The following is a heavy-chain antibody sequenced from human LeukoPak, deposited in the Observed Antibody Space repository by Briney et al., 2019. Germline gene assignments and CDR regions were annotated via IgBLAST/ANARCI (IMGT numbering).Heavy chain of an antibody. CDR2: IYYSGST. CDR1: GGSISSGGYY. Sequence: SETLSLTCTVSGGSISSGGYYWSWIRQHPGKGLEWIGYIYYSGSTYYNPSLKSRVTISVDTSKNQFSLKLSSVTAADTAVYYCARGSWYLTLNAFDIWGQGTMVTVSS. V-gene: IGHV4-31*03. J-gene: IGHJ3*02. D-gene: IGHD6-13*01. CDR3: ARGSWYLTLNAFDI.